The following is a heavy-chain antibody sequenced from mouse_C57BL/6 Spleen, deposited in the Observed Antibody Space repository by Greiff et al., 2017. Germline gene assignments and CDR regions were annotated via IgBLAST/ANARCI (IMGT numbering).Heavy chain of an antibody. V-gene: IGHV1-82*01. J-gene: IGHJ4*01. CDR3: ARDGAKDY. Sequence: VQLQESGPELVKPGASVKISCKASGYAFSSSWMNWVKQRPGKGLEWIGRIYPGDGDTNYNGKFKGKATLTADKSSSTAYMQLSSLTSEDSAVYFCARDGAKDYWGQGTSVTVSS. CDR1: GYAFSSSW. CDR2: IYPGDGDT.